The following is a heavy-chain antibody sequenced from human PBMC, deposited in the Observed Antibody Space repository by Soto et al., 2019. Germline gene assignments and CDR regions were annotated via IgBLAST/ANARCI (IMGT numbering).Heavy chain of an antibody. V-gene: IGHV4-39*01. D-gene: IGHD3-3*01. CDR2: IYYSGST. CDR3: ARLSRSGYIGMDV. Sequence: NTSETLSLTCTVSGGSISSSSYYWGWIRQPPGKGLEWIGSIYYSGSTYYNPSLKSRVTISVDTSKNQFSLKLSSVTAADTAVYYCARLSRSGYIGMDVWGQGTTVTVSS. J-gene: IGHJ6*02. CDR1: GGSISSSSYY.